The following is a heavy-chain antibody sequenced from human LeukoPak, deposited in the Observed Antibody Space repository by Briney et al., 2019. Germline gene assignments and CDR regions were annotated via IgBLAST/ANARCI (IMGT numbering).Heavy chain of an antibody. CDR3: ASCDQVWGSPTFDY. Sequence: PGGSLRLSCAASGFTFSSYAMSWVRQAPGKGLEWVSAISGSGGSTYYADSVKGRFTISRDNSKNTLYLQMNSLRAEDTAVYYCASCDQVWGSPTFDYWGQGTLVTVST. CDR1: GFTFSSYA. CDR2: ISGSGGST. J-gene: IGHJ4*02. D-gene: IGHD3-16*01. V-gene: IGHV3-23*01.